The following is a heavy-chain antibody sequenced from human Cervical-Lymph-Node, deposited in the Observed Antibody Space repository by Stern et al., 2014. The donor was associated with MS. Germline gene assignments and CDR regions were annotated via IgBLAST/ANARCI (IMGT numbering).Heavy chain of an antibody. Sequence: EVQLVESGGGLVQPGRSLRLSCAASGFTFDDYAMHWVRQAPGKGLEWVAGINWNSGSIGYADSVKGRFTISRDNAKNSLYLQMNSLRAEDTALYYCAKSPVGYYDSSGYYYWYFDLWGRGTLVTVSS. D-gene: IGHD3-22*01. J-gene: IGHJ2*01. V-gene: IGHV3-9*01. CDR1: GFTFDDYA. CDR3: AKSPVGYYDSSGYYYWYFDL. CDR2: INWNSGSI.